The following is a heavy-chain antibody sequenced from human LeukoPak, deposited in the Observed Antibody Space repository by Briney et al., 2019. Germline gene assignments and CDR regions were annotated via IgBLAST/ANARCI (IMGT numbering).Heavy chain of an antibody. V-gene: IGHV1-69*05. Sequence: SVKVSCKASGGTFSSYAISWVRQAPGQGLEWMGRIIPIFGTANYAQKFQGRVTITTDESTSTAYMELSSLRSEDTAVYYCARERYSSGWRGPSGFFDYWGQGTLVTVSS. J-gene: IGHJ4*02. CDR1: GGTFSSYA. CDR2: IIPIFGTA. CDR3: ARERYSSGWRGPSGFFDY. D-gene: IGHD6-19*01.